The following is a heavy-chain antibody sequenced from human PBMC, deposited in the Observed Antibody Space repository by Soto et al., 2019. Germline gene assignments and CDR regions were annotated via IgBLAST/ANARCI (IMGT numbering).Heavy chain of an antibody. V-gene: IGHV3-7*01. Sequence: ESGGDLVQPGGSLRLSCAASGFAFSGYWMSWVRQAPGKGLEGVANIKQDGSEKYYVDSVKGRFTISRDNAKNSLYLQMNSLRGEDTAVFYCARATRGDAYWGQGTLVTVSS. D-gene: IGHD3-16*01. CDR2: IKQDGSEK. CDR1: GFAFSGYW. CDR3: ARATRGDAY. J-gene: IGHJ4*02.